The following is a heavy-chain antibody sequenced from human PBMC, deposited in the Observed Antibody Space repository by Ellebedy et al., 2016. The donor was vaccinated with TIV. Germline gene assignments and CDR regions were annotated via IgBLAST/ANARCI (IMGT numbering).Heavy chain of an antibody. CDR2: IYYSGST. CDR1: GGSISSGGYY. V-gene: IGHV4-31*03. J-gene: IGHJ4*02. D-gene: IGHD3-9*01. CDR3: ASFDVSDFYFDY. Sequence: MPSETLSLTCTLSGGSISSGGYYWSWIRQLPGKGLEWIWYIYYSGSTYYNPSLNSRVTISVDTSKNQFSLKLSSVTAADTAFYCCASFDVSDFYFDYWGQGTLVTVSS.